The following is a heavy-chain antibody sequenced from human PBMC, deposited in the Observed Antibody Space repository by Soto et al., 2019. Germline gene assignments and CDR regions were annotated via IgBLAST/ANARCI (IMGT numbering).Heavy chain of an antibody. D-gene: IGHD1-26*01. V-gene: IGHV3-74*01. Sequence: EVQLVESGGGLVQPGGSLRLSCAASGFTFSAYWMHWVRQAPGKGLVWVSRINPDGITTSYADSVEGRFTISRDNTKNTLYLQMHSLRAEDTAVYFCARVGVGAYFFDSWGQGVLLTVSS. J-gene: IGHJ4*02. CDR3: ARVGVGAYFFDS. CDR2: INPDGITT. CDR1: GFTFSAYW.